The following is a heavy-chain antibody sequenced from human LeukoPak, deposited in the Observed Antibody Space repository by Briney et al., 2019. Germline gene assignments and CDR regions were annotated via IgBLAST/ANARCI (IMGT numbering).Heavy chain of an antibody. CDR1: GYTFTGYY. J-gene: IGHJ4*02. CDR2: INPNSGGT. Sequence: ASVKVSCKACGYTFTGYYMHWVRQAPGQGLEWMGWINPNSGGTNNAQKFQGRVTMTRDTSISTAYMELSRLRSDDTAVYYCARDLTLTMVRGVIIPALGYWGQGTLVTVSS. D-gene: IGHD3-10*01. CDR3: ARDLTLTMVRGVIIPALGY. V-gene: IGHV1-2*02.